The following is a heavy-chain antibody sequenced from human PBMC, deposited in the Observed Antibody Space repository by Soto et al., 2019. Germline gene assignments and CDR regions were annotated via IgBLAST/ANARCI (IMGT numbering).Heavy chain of an antibody. D-gene: IGHD1-26*01. CDR2: ISYDGSNK. Sequence: GGSLRLSCAASGFTFSSYAMHWVRQAPGKGLEWVAVISYDGSNKYYADSVKGRFTISRDNSKNTLYLQMNSLRAEDTAVYYCARDPHPYIVGATTNDVYFDYWGQGTLVTVSS. V-gene: IGHV3-30-3*01. J-gene: IGHJ4*02. CDR3: ARDPHPYIVGATTNDVYFDY. CDR1: GFTFSSYA.